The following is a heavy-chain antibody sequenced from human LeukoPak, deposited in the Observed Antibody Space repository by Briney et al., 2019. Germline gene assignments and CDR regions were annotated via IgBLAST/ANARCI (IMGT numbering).Heavy chain of an antibody. CDR2: IGTAGDT. CDR3: AREHNYYDSSGYYYAQSYYFDY. CDR1: GFTFSSYD. Sequence: GGSLRLSRAASGFTFSSYDMHWVRQATGKGLEWVSAIGTAGDTYYPGSVKGRFTISRENAKNSLYLQMNSLRAVDTAVYYCAREHNYYDSSGYYYAQSYYFDYWGQGTLVTVSS. V-gene: IGHV3-13*01. J-gene: IGHJ4*02. D-gene: IGHD3-22*01.